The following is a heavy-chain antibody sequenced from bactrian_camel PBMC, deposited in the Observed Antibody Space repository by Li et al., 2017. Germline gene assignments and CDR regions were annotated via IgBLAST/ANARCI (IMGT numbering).Heavy chain of an antibody. CDR2: IDTDEKT. D-gene: IGHD6*01. V-gene: IGHV3S28*01. Sequence: QLVESGGDSVQPGGSLRLSCAISGYTHNHYYMGWFRKAPGKEREGVAAIDTDEKTAYADSVKGRATISRGNAKNTLYLQMDSLQTEDTAVYYCAKGMAGTFREKGQGTQVTVS. J-gene: IGHJ4*01. CDR1: GYTHNHYY.